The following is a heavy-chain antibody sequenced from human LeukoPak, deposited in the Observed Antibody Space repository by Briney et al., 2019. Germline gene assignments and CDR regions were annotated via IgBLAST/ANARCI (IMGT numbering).Heavy chain of an antibody. V-gene: IGHV3-7*03. Sequence: GGSLRLSCEASGFTFDNYWMTWVRQAPGRGLEWVANLKEDGSVKQHADSVRGRFTISRDNTKNLVFLQMSSLKAEDSAVYYCARDHLGDSYSDYWGQGTLVTVSS. CDR3: ARDHLGDSYSDY. CDR1: GFTFDNYW. D-gene: IGHD3-10*01. J-gene: IGHJ4*02. CDR2: LKEDGSVK.